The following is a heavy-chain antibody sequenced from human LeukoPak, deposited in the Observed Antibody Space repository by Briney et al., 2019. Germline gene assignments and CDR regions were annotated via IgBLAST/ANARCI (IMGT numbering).Heavy chain of an antibody. CDR2: ISYDGSNK. Sequence: PGRSLRLSCAASGFTFSSYGMHWVRQAPGKGLEWAAVISYDGSNKYYADSVKGRFTISRDNAKNSLYLQMNSLRAEDTAVYYCAREEHYDFWSGYYYYYGMDVWGQGTTVTVSS. D-gene: IGHD3-3*01. V-gene: IGHV3-30*03. CDR1: GFTFSSYG. CDR3: AREEHYDFWSGYYYYYGMDV. J-gene: IGHJ6*02.